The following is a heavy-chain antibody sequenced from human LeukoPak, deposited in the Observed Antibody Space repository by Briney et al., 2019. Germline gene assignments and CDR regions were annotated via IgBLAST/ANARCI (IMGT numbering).Heavy chain of an antibody. CDR3: AKRLDYSNYGEFDY. J-gene: IGHJ4*02. CDR2: ISGSGGST. V-gene: IGHV3-23*01. CDR1: GFTFSSYS. D-gene: IGHD4-11*01. Sequence: GGSLRLSCAASGFTFSSYSMNWVRQAPGKGLEWVSAISGSGGSTYYADSVKGRFTISRDNSKNTLYLQMNSLRAEDTAVYYCAKRLDYSNYGEFDYWGQGTLVTVSS.